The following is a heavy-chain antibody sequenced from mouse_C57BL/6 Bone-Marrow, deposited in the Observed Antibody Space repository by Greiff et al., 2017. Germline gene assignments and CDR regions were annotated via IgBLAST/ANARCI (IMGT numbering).Heavy chain of an antibody. Sequence: EVKLVESGGGLVQPGGSMKLSCVASGFTFSNYWMNWVRQSPEKGLEWVAQIRLKSDNYATHYAESVKGRFTISRDDSKSSVYLQMNNLRAADTGIYYGTGGGRGYAMDYWGQGTSVTVSS. V-gene: IGHV6-3*01. CDR1: GFTFSNYW. CDR2: IRLKSDNYAT. J-gene: IGHJ4*01. CDR3: TGGGRGYAMDY. D-gene: IGHD3-3*01.